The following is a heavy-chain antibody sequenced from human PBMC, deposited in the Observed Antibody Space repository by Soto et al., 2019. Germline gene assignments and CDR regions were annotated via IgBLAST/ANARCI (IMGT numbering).Heavy chain of an antibody. V-gene: IGHV4-59*01. CDR3: ARGRHYYDSSGYYPYFDY. D-gene: IGHD3-22*01. CDR2: IYYSGST. Sequence: NPSGTLSLTCTVSGGSISSYYWGWIRQPPGKGLEWIGYIYYSGSTNYNPSLKSRVTISVDTSKNQFSLKLSSVTAADAAVYYCARGRHYYDSSGYYPYFDYWGQGTLVTVSS. J-gene: IGHJ4*02. CDR1: GGSISSYY.